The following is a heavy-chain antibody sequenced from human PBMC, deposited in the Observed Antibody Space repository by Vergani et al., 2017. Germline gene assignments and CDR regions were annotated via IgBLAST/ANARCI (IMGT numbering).Heavy chain of an antibody. CDR1: GYTLTELS. J-gene: IGHJ4*02. V-gene: IGHV1-24*01. CDR3: ARARYSSSWYYFDY. Sequence: VQLVQSGAEVKKPGASVKVSCKVSGYTLTELSMHWVRQAPGKGLEWMGGFDPEDGETIYAQKFQGRVTITRDTSASTAYIELSSLRSEDTAVYYCARARYSSSWYYFDYWGQGTLVTVSS. CDR2: FDPEDGET. D-gene: IGHD6-13*01.